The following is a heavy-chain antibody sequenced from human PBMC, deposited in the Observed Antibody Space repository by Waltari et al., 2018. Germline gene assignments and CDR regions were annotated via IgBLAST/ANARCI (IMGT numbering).Heavy chain of an antibody. J-gene: IGHJ3*02. Sequence: QVQLVQSGAEVKKPGASVKVSCKVSGYTLTKLSIHWVRQAPEKGLEWMGRFDPEDGETIYAQKFQGRVTMTEDTSTDTAYMEVSSLRSEDTAVYYCATEAQWLFSFSTGAFDIWGQGTMVTVSS. CDR2: FDPEDGET. CDR3: ATEAQWLFSFSTGAFDI. V-gene: IGHV1-24*01. D-gene: IGHD6-19*01. CDR1: GYTLTKLS.